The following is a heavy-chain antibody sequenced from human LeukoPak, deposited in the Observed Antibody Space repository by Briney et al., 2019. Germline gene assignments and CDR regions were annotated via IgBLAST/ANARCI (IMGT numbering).Heavy chain of an antibody. Sequence: PGGSLRLSCAASGFIVSSYEMNWVRQAPGKGPEWVSYISSSGRTILYADSVKGRFTISRDNAKNSLYLQMNSLRAEDTAVYYCARRFDLWGRGTLVTVSS. V-gene: IGHV3-48*03. CDR2: ISSSGRTI. CDR1: GFIVSSYE. CDR3: ARRFDL. J-gene: IGHJ2*01.